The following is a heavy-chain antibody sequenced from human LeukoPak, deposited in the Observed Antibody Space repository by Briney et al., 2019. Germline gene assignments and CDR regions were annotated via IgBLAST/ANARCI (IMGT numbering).Heavy chain of an antibody. V-gene: IGHV4-59*01. J-gene: IGHJ3*02. D-gene: IGHD3-22*01. CDR3: ASLTTADAFDI. CDR2: IYDSGST. Sequence: SETLSLTCTLSGGSISTYYWSWIRQPPGKGLEWIGYIYDSGSTNYNPSLKSRVTISVDTSKNQFSLKVSSVTAADTAVYYCASLTTADAFDIWGQGTMVTVSS. CDR1: GGSISTYY.